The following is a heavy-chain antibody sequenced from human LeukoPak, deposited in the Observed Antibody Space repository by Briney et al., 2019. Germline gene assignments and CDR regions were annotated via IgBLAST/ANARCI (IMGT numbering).Heavy chain of an antibody. Sequence: GGSLRLSCAASGFTFTTYWMHWVRQAPGKGLVWVSHINSDGSITSYADSVKGRSTVSRDNSKNTVYLQMNSLRAEDTAVYYCAKTPHAGGATTFDYWGQGTLVTVSS. V-gene: IGHV3-74*01. D-gene: IGHD1-26*01. CDR3: AKTPHAGGATTFDY. CDR1: GFTFTTYW. J-gene: IGHJ4*02. CDR2: INSDGSIT.